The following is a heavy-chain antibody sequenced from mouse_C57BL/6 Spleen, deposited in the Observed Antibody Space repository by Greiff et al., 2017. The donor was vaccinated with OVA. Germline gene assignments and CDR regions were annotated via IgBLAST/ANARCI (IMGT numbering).Heavy chain of an antibody. CDR1: GFTFSDYG. CDR3: ARPIYYGNYYAMDY. CDR2: ISSGSSTI. D-gene: IGHD2-1*01. Sequence: EVMLVESGGGLVKPGGSLKLSCAASGFTFSDYGMHWVRQAPEKGLEWVAYISSGSSTIYYADTVKGRFTISRDNAKNTLFLQMTSLRSEDTAMYYCARPIYYGNYYAMDYWGQGTSVTVSS. J-gene: IGHJ4*01. V-gene: IGHV5-17*01.